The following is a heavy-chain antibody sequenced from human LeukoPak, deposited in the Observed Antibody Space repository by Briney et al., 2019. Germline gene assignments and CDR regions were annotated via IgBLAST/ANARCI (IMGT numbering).Heavy chain of an antibody. CDR3: ARAKQWELRLLDY. CDR1: AYTFTSYY. D-gene: IGHD1-26*01. Sequence: ASVKVSCKASAYTFTSYYMHWVRQAPGQGLEWMGMINPSGGSTSYAQKFQGRVTMTWDTSTSTVYMELSSLRSEDTAVYYCARAKQWELRLLDYWGQGTLVTVSS. J-gene: IGHJ4*02. CDR2: INPSGGST. V-gene: IGHV1-46*01.